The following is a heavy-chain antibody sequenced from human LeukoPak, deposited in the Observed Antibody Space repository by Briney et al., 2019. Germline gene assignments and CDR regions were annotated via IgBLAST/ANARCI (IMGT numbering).Heavy chain of an antibody. CDR3: ARAPTGTGGWNWFDP. CDR1: GGSISSYY. D-gene: IGHD1-1*01. Sequence: PSETLSHTCTVSGGSISSYYWSWIRQPAGKGLELIGRIYTSGTTNYNPSLKSRVTMSVDTSENQFSLKLSSVTAADTAVYYCARAPTGTGGWNWFDPWGQGTLVTVSS. J-gene: IGHJ5*02. V-gene: IGHV4-4*07. CDR2: IYTSGTT.